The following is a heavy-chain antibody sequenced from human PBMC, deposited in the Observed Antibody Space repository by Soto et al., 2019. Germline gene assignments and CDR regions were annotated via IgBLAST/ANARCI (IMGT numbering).Heavy chain of an antibody. D-gene: IGHD3-3*01. CDR2: ISYDGSNK. J-gene: IGHJ4*02. Sequence: QVQLVESGGGVVQPGRSLRLSCAASGFTFSSYGMHGVRQAPGKGLEWVAVISYDGSNKYYADSVKGRFTISRDNSKNTLYLQMNSLRAEDTDVYYCAKDPQVGKSRYYDFWSGYYRNWGQGTLVTVSS. V-gene: IGHV3-30*18. CDR3: AKDPQVGKSRYYDFWSGYYRN. CDR1: GFTFSSYG.